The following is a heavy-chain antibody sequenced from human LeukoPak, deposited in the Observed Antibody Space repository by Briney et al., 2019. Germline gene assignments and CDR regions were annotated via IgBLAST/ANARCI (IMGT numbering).Heavy chain of an antibody. CDR1: GFTFSNYA. CDR2: FSSSSSTI. V-gene: IGHV3-48*01. Sequence: GGSLRLSCAASGFTFSNYAMSWVRQAPGKGLEWVSYFSSSSSTIYYADSVKGRFTISRDNAKNSLYLQMNSLRAEDTAVYYCARDRFSSGWSGMDVWGQGTTVTVSS. D-gene: IGHD6-19*01. J-gene: IGHJ6*02. CDR3: ARDRFSSGWSGMDV.